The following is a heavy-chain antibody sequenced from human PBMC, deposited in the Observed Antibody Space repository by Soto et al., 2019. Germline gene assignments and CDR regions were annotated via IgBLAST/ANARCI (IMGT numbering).Heavy chain of an antibody. Sequence: GGSLRLSCAASGFTFSSYSMNWVRQAPGKGLEWVSSISSSSSYIYYADSVKGRFTISRDNAKNSLYLQMNSLRAEDTAVYYCAREEGTTSGAFDIWGQGTMVTVSS. CDR2: ISSSSSYI. J-gene: IGHJ3*02. D-gene: IGHD4-17*01. CDR3: AREEGTTSGAFDI. CDR1: GFTFSSYS. V-gene: IGHV3-21*01.